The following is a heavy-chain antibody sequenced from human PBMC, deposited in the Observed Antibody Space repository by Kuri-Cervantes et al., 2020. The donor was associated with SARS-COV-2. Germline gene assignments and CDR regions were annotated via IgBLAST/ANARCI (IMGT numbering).Heavy chain of an antibody. CDR3: ARGLGIAAAFGA. D-gene: IGHD6-13*01. CDR1: GGTFSSYA. CDR2: IIPILGIA. J-gene: IGHJ5*02. Sequence: SVKVSCKASGGTFSSYAISWVRQAPGQGLEWMGRIIPILGIANYAQKFQGRVTITADESTSTAYMELGSLRSEDTAVYYCARGLGIAAAFGAWGQGTLVTVSS. V-gene: IGHV1-69*04.